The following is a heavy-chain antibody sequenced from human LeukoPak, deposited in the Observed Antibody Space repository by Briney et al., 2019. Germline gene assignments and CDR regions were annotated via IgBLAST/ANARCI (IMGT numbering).Heavy chain of an antibody. CDR1: GGSFSGYY. J-gene: IGHJ6*02. D-gene: IGHD2-2*02. CDR2: INHSGST. V-gene: IGHV4-34*01. CDR3: ARGWGYCSSTSCYKVGYYYYGMDV. Sequence: SETLSLTCAVYGGSFSGYYWSWIRQPPGRGLEWIGEINHSGSTNYNPSLKSRVTISVDTSKNQFSLKLSSVTAADTAVYYCARGWGYCSSTSCYKVGYYYYGMDVWGQGTTVTVSS.